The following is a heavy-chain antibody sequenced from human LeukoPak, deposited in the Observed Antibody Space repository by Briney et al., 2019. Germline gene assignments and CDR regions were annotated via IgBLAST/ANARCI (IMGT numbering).Heavy chain of an antibody. CDR2: INHSGST. J-gene: IGHJ6*03. V-gene: IGHV4-34*01. D-gene: IGHD6-13*01. Sequence: SETLSPTCAVYGGSFSGYYWSWIRQPPGKGLEWIEEINHSGSTNYNPSLKSRVTISVDTSKNQFSLKLRSVTAADTAVYYCARVIADHYYYYYYMDVWGKGTTVTVSS. CDR3: ARVIADHYYYYYYMDV. CDR1: GGSFSGYY.